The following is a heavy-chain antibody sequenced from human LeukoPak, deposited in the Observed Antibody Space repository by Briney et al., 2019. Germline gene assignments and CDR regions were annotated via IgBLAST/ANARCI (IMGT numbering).Heavy chain of an antibody. CDR2: IYHSGST. Sequence: SQTLSLTCTVSGGSIRSLDYYWTWIRQPPGKGLEWIGSIYHSGSTYYNPSLKSRVTISVDTSKNQFSLKLSSVTAADTAVYYCAKDTSGWSHFHYWGQGTLVTVSS. D-gene: IGHD6-19*01. V-gene: IGHV4-38-2*02. CDR3: AKDTSGWSHFHY. J-gene: IGHJ4*02. CDR1: GGSIRSLDYY.